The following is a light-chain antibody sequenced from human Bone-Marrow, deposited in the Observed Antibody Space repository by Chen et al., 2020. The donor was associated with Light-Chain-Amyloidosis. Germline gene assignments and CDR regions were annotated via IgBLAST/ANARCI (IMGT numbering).Light chain of an antibody. CDR2: DDS. CDR1: NIGSTS. J-gene: IGLJ3*02. V-gene: IGLV3-21*02. Sequence: SYVLTHPSSVSVAPGQTATIACGGHNIGSTSVHWYQQTPGQAPLLVVYDDSDRPSGIPERLSGSNSGNTATLTISRVEAGDEADYYCQVWDRSSDRPVFGGGTKLTVL. CDR3: QVWDRSSDRPV.